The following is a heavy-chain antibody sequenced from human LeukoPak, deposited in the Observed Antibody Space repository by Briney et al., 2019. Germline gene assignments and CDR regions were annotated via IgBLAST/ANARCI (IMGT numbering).Heavy chain of an antibody. J-gene: IGHJ4*02. CDR2: IIPIFGTA. CDR3: YRRACSSTSCYPY. D-gene: IGHD2-2*01. CDR1: GYTFTNYG. Sequence: SVKVSCKASGYTFTNYGFSWVRQAPGQGLEWMGGIIPIFGTANYAQKFQGRVTITTDESTSTAYMELSSLRSEDTAVYYCYRRACSSTSCYPYWGQGTLVTVSS. V-gene: IGHV1-69*05.